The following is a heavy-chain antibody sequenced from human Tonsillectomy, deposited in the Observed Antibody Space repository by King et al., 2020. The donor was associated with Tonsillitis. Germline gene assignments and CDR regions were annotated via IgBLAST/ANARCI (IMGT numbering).Heavy chain of an antibody. CDR2: ISYDGSNK. J-gene: IGHJ3*02. CDR3: ARVSGYSSSRYSGAFDI. D-gene: IGHD6-13*01. V-gene: IGHV3-30-3*01. Sequence: VQLVESGGGVVQPGRSLRLSCAASGFTFSSYAMHWVRQAPGKGLEGVAVISYDGSNKYYADSVKGRFTISRDNSKNTLYLQMNSLRAEDSAVYYCARVSGYSSSRYSGAFDIWGQGTMVTVSS. CDR1: GFTFSSYA.